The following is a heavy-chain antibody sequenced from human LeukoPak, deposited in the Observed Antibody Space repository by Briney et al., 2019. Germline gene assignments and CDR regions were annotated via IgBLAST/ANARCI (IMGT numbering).Heavy chain of an antibody. D-gene: IGHD1-7*01. CDR3: AREELELVFDY. Sequence: SETLSLTCSVSGGSISSYYWSWIRQLPGEGLEWIGYMYYSGSTNYNPSLKSRVTISVDTSKNQFSLKLSSVTAADTAVYYCAREELELVFDYWGQGTLVTVSS. J-gene: IGHJ4*02. CDR1: GGSISSYY. V-gene: IGHV4-59*12. CDR2: MYYSGST.